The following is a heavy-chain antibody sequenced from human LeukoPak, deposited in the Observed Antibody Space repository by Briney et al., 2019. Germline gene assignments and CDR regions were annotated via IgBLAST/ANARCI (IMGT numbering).Heavy chain of an antibody. CDR1: GGSLSSYY. J-gene: IGHJ4*02. CDR2: IYYSGST. V-gene: IGHV4-59*01. CDR3: ARGRDIVATTYFDY. Sequence: SETLSLTCTVSGGSLSSYYWGSIRQPPGKGLAWIGYIYYSGSTNYNPSLKSRVTISVDTSKNQFSRKLSSVTAADTAVYYCARGRDIVATTYFDYWGQGTLVTVSS. D-gene: IGHD5-12*01.